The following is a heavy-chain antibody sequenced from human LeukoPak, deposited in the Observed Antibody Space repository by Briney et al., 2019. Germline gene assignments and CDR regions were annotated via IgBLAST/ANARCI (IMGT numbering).Heavy chain of an antibody. D-gene: IGHD5-18*01. J-gene: IGHJ4*02. Sequence: ASVKVSCKASGYTFTSYYMHWVRQAPGQGLEWMGIINPSGGSTSYAQKFQGRVTMTRDTSTSTVYMELSSLRSEDTAVYYCASGRGYSYGPYGYFDYWGQGTLVTVSS. CDR1: GYTFTSYY. V-gene: IGHV1-46*01. CDR3: ASGRGYSYGPYGYFDY. CDR2: INPSGGST.